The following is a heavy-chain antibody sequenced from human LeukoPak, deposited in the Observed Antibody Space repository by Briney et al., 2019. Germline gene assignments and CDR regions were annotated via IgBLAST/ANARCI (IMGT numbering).Heavy chain of an antibody. CDR2: ISYGGSNK. CDR3: AKDVRGYDNAPFWYYYYGMDV. Sequence: PGGSLRLSCAASGFTFSSYGMYWVRQAPGKGLEWVAVISYGGSNKYYAGSVKGRFTISRDNSKNTLYLQMNSLRAEDTAVYYCAKDVRGYDNAPFWYYYYGMDVWGQGTTVTVSS. J-gene: IGHJ6*02. D-gene: IGHD5-12*01. CDR1: GFTFSSYG. V-gene: IGHV3-30*18.